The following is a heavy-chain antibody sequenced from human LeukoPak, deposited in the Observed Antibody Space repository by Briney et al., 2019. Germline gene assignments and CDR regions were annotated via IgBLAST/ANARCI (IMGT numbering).Heavy chain of an antibody. CDR3: ARHEYSSSWSPPEYFDL. CDR1: GFTFSSYW. V-gene: IGHV3-74*01. D-gene: IGHD6-13*01. CDR2: INSDGSST. J-gene: IGHJ2*01. Sequence: PGGSLRLSCAASGFTFSSYWMHWVRQAPGKGLVWVSRINSDGSSTSYADSVKGRFTISRDNAKNTLYLQMNSLRAEDTAVFYCARHEYSSSWSPPEYFDLWGRGTLVTVSS.